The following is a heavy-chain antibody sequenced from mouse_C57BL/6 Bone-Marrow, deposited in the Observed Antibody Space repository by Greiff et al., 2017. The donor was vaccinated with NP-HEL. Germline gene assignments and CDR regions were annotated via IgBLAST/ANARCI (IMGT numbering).Heavy chain of an antibody. V-gene: IGHV1-18*01. CDR3: ARSLSYYGSSFYYAMDY. CDR1: GYTFTDYN. D-gene: IGHD1-1*01. CDR2: INPNNGGT. J-gene: IGHJ4*01. Sequence: VQLQQSGPELVKPGASVKIPCKASGYTFTDYNMDWVKQSHGKSLEWIGDINPNNGGTIYNQKFKGKATLTVDKSSSTAYMELRSLTSEDTAVYYCARSLSYYGSSFYYAMDYWGQGTSVTVSS.